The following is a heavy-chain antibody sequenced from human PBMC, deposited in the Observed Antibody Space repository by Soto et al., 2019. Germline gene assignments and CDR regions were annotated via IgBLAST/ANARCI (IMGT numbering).Heavy chain of an antibody. CDR3: ARSQGGSSSLDIYYYYYYGMDV. Sequence: QVQLVQSGAEVKKPGSSVKVSCKAPGGTCSSYAISWVLQAPGQGLEWMGGIIPIFGTANYAQKFQGRVTITADESTSTGYMELSSLRSEDTAVYYCARSQGGSSSLDIYYYYYYGMDVWGQGTTVTGSS. V-gene: IGHV1-69*01. CDR1: GGTCSSYA. CDR2: IIPIFGTA. D-gene: IGHD2-15*01. J-gene: IGHJ6*02.